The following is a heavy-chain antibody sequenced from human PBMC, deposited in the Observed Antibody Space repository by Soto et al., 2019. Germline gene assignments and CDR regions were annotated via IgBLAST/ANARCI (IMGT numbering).Heavy chain of an antibody. CDR3: ARNDYGDYYYYMDV. V-gene: IGHV4-59*08. D-gene: IGHD4-17*01. J-gene: IGHJ6*03. CDR1: GCTIISYY. Sequence: SETLSLTSTVSGCTIISYYWSWIRQPPGKGLEWIGYIYYSGSTNYNPSLKSRVTISVDTSKNQFSLKLSSVTAADTAVYYCARNDYGDYYYYMDVWGKGTTVTVSS. CDR2: IYYSGST.